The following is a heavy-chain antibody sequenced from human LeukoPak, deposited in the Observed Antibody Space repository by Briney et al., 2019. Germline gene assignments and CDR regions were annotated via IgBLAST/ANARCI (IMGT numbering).Heavy chain of an antibody. D-gene: IGHD2-2*02. CDR2: IYYSGST. V-gene: IGHV4-59*12. Sequence: SETLSLTCTVSGGSISSYYWSWIRQPPGKGLEWIGYIYYSGSTYYNPSLKSRVTISVDSSKNQFSLRLSSVTAADTAVYYCARSPYTTALGSEYWGQGTLVSVSS. CDR3: ARSPYTTALGSEY. CDR1: GGSISSYY. J-gene: IGHJ4*02.